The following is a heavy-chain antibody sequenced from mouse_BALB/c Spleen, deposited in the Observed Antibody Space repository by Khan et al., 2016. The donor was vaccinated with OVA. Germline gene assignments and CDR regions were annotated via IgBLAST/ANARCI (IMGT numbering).Heavy chain of an antibody. CDR3: ARGTFDY. V-gene: IGHV1-34*01. Sequence: VQLQQSGPELMKPGASVKISYKATGYSFTTYYMHWVKQSHGKSLEWIGYIDPFNGGNDYNQKFKGKATLTVDKSSSTAYMHLSSLTSEDSAVXYCARGTFDYWGQGTLVTVSA. J-gene: IGHJ3*01. D-gene: IGHD3-3*01. CDR1: GYSFTTYY. CDR2: IDPFNGGN.